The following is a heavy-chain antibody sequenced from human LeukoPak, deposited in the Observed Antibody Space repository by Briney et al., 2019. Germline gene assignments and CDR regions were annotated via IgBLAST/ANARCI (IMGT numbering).Heavy chain of an antibody. CDR1: GFTFDDDA. J-gene: IGHJ6*04. CDR3: ATGAYYYYGMDV. D-gene: IGHD3-10*01. V-gene: IGHV3-43D*04. CDR2: ISWDGGST. Sequence: GGSLRLSCAASGFTFDDDAMHWVRQAPGKGLEWVSLISWDGGSTYYADSVKGRFTISRDNSKNSLYLQMNSLRAEDTALYYCATGAYYYYGMDVWGKGTAVTVSS.